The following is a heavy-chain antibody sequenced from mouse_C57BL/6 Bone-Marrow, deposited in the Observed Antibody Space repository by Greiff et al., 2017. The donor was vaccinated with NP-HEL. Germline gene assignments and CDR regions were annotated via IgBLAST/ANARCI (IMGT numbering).Heavy chain of an antibody. V-gene: IGHV1-19*01. CDR3: ARRDRENMDY. CDR1: GYTFTDYY. Sequence: VQLKQSGPVLVKPGASVKMSCKASGYTFTDYYMNWVKQSPGKSLEWIGVINPYNGGTSYNQKFKGKATLTVDKSSSTAYMELNSLTSEDSAVYYCARRDRENMDYWGQGTSVTVSS. CDR2: INPYNGGT. J-gene: IGHJ4*01.